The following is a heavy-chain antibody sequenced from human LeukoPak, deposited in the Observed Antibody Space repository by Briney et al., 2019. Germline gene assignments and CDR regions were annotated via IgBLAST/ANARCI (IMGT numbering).Heavy chain of an antibody. Sequence: ASVKVSCKASAYTFTSYYMHWVRQAPGQGLEWMGIINPSGGSTTFAQKFQGRVTMTRDASTRTVYLELSSLRSEDTAVYYCARSRSSGWHDFWGQGTLVIVSS. J-gene: IGHJ4*02. CDR1: AYTFTSYY. D-gene: IGHD6-19*01. V-gene: IGHV1-46*01. CDR2: INPSGGST. CDR3: ARSRSSGWHDF.